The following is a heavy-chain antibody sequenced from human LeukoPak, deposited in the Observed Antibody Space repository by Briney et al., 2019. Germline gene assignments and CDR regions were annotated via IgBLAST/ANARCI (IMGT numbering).Heavy chain of an antibody. V-gene: IGHV3-74*01. CDR3: ARASNWKYDY. J-gene: IGHJ4*02. CDR1: GFTFTTHW. CDR2: SNSDGSST. D-gene: IGHD1-20*01. Sequence: GGSLRLSCAASGFTFTTHWMHWVRQAPGKGLVWVSRSNSDGSSTSYADSVKGRFTISRDNAKNTLYLQMNSLRAEDTAVYYCARASNWKYDYWGQGTLVTVSS.